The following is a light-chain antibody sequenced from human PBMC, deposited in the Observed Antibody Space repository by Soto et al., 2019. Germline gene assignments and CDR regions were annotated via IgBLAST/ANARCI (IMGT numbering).Light chain of an antibody. V-gene: IGLV1-44*01. CDR3: ATWDDSLNGVV. Sequence: QAVVTQPPSASGTPGQRVTISCSGSSSNIGSHTVNWYRHLPGTAPKLLIYSSNQRPSGVPDRFSGSKSGTSASLAISGLQSEDEADYYCATWDDSLNGVVFGGGTKLTVL. CDR1: SSNIGSHT. J-gene: IGLJ2*01. CDR2: SSN.